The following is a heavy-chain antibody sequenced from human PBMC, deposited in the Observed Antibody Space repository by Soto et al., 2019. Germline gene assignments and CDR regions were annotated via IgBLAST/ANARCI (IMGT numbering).Heavy chain of an antibody. J-gene: IGHJ4*02. CDR2: ISSSSSYI. CDR1: GFTVSSYI. Sequence: GSLRLSCAASGFTVSSYIINWVRQAPGKGLEWVSSISSSSSYIYYADSVKGRFTISRDNAKNSLYLQMNSLRAEDTAVYYCARVGGPTVAFDYWGQGTLVTVSS. D-gene: IGHD4-17*01. CDR3: ARVGGPTVAFDY. V-gene: IGHV3-21*01.